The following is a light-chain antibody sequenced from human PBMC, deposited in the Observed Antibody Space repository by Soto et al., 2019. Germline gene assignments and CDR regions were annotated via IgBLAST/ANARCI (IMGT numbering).Light chain of an antibody. Sequence: IVLTQSPGTLSLSPGERATLSCRASQSVSSSYLAWYQQKPGPAPRLLIYGASSRATGIPDRFSGSGSGTDFTLTISRLEPEDFAVYYCQQYGSSPVTFGRGAKLEIK. CDR1: QSVSSSY. CDR2: GAS. J-gene: IGKJ2*01. V-gene: IGKV3-20*01. CDR3: QQYGSSPVT.